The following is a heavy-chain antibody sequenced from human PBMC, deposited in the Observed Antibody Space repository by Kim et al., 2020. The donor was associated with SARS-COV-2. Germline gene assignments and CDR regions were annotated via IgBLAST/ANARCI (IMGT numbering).Heavy chain of an antibody. CDR2: ISWNSGSI. CDR1: GFTFDDYA. J-gene: IGHJ6*02. D-gene: IGHD5-12*01. Sequence: GGSLRLSCAASGFTFDDYAMHWVRQAPGKGLEWVSGISWNSGSIGYADSVKGRFTISRDNAKNSLYLQMNSLRAEDTALYYCAKAYDSGYDSDYYYGMDVWGQGTTVTVSS. CDR3: AKAYDSGYDSDYYYGMDV. V-gene: IGHV3-9*01.